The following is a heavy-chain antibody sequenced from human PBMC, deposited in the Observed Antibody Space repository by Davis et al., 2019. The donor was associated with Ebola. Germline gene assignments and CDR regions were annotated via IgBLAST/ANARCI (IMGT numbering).Heavy chain of an antibody. CDR2: IYYIAST. CDR1: GAPISLYC. J-gene: IGHJ4*02. Sequence: MPSETLSLTCTVPGAPISLYCWSWIRQPPGKGLEWIGYIYYIASTHYNPSLKSRVTISVDTSKNQFSLELSSVTAADTAIYYCARRNYYYENFWGQGLLVTVSS. D-gene: IGHD3-22*01. CDR3: ARRNYYYENF. V-gene: IGHV4-59*08.